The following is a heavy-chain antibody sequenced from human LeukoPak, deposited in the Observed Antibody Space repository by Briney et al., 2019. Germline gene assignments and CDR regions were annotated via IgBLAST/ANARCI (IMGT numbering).Heavy chain of an antibody. CDR1: GFTFSSYG. V-gene: IGHV3-33*01. CDR3: ARGSCGPITSCRYYYYGMDV. CDR2: IWFDGSNK. J-gene: IGHJ6*02. Sequence: PGRSLRLSCAASGFTFSSYGMHWGRQAPGKGLEWVAAIWFDGSNKFYRDSVRGRFPISRDDSKNTLYLQMHSLRVEDTAVYYCARGSCGPITSCRYYYYGMDVWGQGTTVTVSS. D-gene: IGHD2-2*01.